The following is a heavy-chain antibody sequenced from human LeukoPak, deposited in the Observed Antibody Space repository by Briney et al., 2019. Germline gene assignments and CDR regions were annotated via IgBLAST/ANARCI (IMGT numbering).Heavy chain of an antibody. J-gene: IGHJ6*02. CDR2: INHSGST. D-gene: IGHD4-11*01. Sequence: KPSETLSLTCAVYGGSFTGYYWSWIRQPPGTGLEWIGEINHSGSTNYNPSLKSRVTIPVDTSKNQFSLKLSSMTAADTAVYYCARSQLQLDYYGMDVWGQGTTVTVSS. CDR1: GGSFTGYY. CDR3: ARSQLQLDYYGMDV. V-gene: IGHV4-34*01.